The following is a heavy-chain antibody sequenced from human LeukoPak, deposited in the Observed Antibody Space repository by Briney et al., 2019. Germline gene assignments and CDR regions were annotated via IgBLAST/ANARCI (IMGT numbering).Heavy chain of an antibody. D-gene: IGHD5-24*01. CDR3: AREMATITFYYYYYYMDV. CDR1: GYTFTSYD. CDR2: MNPNSGNT. Sequence: ASVKVSCKASGYTFTSYDMNWVRQATGQGLEWMGWMNPNSGNTGYAQKFQGRVTMTRNTSISTAYMELSSLRSEDTAVYYCAREMATITFYYYYYYMDVWGKGTTVTISS. J-gene: IGHJ6*03. V-gene: IGHV1-8*01.